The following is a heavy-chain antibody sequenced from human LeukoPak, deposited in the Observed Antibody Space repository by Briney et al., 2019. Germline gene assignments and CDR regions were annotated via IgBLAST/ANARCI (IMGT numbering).Heavy chain of an antibody. J-gene: IGHJ4*02. CDR2: IGTYGTRV. CDR3: ARHRVATSDFDY. D-gene: IGHD5-12*01. CDR1: GFTFSDYY. Sequence: PGGSLRLSCAASGFTFSDYYMSWIRQAPGKGLEWISYIGTYGTRVYYADSVKGRFTISRDNAKSSLYLQMNSLRDEDTAVYFCARHRVATSDFDYWGQGALVTVSS. V-gene: IGHV3-11*01.